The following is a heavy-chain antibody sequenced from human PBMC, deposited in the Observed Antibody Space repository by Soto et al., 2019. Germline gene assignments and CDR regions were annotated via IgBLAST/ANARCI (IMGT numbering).Heavy chain of an antibody. CDR1: GGTFSSYA. V-gene: IGHV1-69*12. Sequence: QVQLVQSGAEVKKPGSSVKVSCKASGGTFSSYAISWVRQAPGQGLEWMGGIIPIFGTADYAQKFQGRVTITADESTSTAYMELSSLRSEDTSVYYCASHYDSSGYYYRGLDYWGQGTLVTVSS. J-gene: IGHJ4*02. CDR2: IIPIFGTA. D-gene: IGHD3-22*01. CDR3: ASHYDSSGYYYRGLDY.